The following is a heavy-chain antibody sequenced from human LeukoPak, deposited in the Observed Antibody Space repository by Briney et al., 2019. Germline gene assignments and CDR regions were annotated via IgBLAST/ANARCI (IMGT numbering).Heavy chain of an antibody. CDR3: ASYPRYSSSPPFDY. J-gene: IGHJ4*02. CDR1: GYTFTGRD. Sequence: ASVKVSCKASGYTFTGRDMHWVRQAPGQGFEWMGWINPNTGATNYAQKFQGRVTMTRDTTINTAYMELTSLTSDDTAVYYCASYPRYSSSPPFDYWGQGTMVTVSP. CDR2: INPNTGAT. V-gene: IGHV1-2*02. D-gene: IGHD6-6*01.